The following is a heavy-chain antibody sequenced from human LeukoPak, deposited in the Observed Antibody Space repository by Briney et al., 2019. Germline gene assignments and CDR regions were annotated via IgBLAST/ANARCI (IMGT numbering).Heavy chain of an antibody. J-gene: IGHJ4*02. CDR2: ISSSSSTI. CDR3: ARERGDIVLMVYAFFDY. D-gene: IGHD2-8*01. Sequence: PGGSLRLSCAASGFTFSSYAMSWVRQAPGKGLEWVSYISSSSSTIYYADSVKGRFTISRDNAKNSLYLQMNSLRAEDTAVYYCARERGDIVLMVYAFFDYWGQGTLVTVSS. V-gene: IGHV3-48*01. CDR1: GFTFSSYA.